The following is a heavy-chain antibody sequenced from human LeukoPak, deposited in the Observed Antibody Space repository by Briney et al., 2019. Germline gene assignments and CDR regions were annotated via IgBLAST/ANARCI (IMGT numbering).Heavy chain of an antibody. D-gene: IGHD5-12*01. CDR1: GFIFSTYT. V-gene: IGHV3-64D*06. J-gene: IGHJ4*02. CDR2: INGDGRTT. CDR3: VGDQVDDTGYLR. Sequence: RGSLRLSCSASGFIFSTYTMYWVRQAPGKGLEYVSVINGDGRTTYYIDSVKGRFTISRDNSKNTLYLQMSSLSTEDTAVYYCVGDQVDDTGYLRWGQGTRVTVSA.